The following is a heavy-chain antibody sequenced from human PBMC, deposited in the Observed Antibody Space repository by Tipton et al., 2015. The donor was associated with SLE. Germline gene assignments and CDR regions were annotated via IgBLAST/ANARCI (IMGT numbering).Heavy chain of an antibody. V-gene: IGHV3-7*01. CDR1: GFTISTYW. J-gene: IGHJ6*02. CDR2: IKEDGSEK. D-gene: IGHD1-26*01. Sequence: SLRLSCAASGFTISTYWMSWVRQAPGKGLEWVANIKEDGSEKHYVDSVRGRFTISRDNAKNSLFLQMNSLRDEDTAVYYCARVEPRAVGVYGMDVWGQGTTVTVSS. CDR3: ARVEPRAVGVYGMDV.